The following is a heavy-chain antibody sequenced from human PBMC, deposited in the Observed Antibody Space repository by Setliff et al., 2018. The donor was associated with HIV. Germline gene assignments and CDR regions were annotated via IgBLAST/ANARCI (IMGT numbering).Heavy chain of an antibody. Sequence: KASETLSLTCTVSGGSISSSSYYWGWIRQPPGKGLEWIGYIYTSGSTNYNPSLKSRVTISVDTSKNQFSLKLRSVTAADTAVYYCEVAGQWGQGTLVTVSS. CDR2: IYTSGST. V-gene: IGHV4-61*05. D-gene: IGHD6-19*01. CDR3: EVAGQ. J-gene: IGHJ4*02. CDR1: GGSISSSSYY.